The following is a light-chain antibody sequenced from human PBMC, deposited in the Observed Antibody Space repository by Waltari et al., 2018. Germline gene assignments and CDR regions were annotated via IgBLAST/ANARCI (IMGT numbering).Light chain of an antibody. V-gene: IGKV1-5*03. CDR3: QQSDSYPVT. J-gene: IGKJ1*01. Sequence: DIQMTQSPSTLSASVGDRVTITCRASQSLGSSLAWYQQKPGKAPKLLIYKASGLQTGVPSRFSGSGSGTEFTLTISSLQPDDSATYSCQQSDSYPVTFGQGTKLEI. CDR1: QSLGSS. CDR2: KAS.